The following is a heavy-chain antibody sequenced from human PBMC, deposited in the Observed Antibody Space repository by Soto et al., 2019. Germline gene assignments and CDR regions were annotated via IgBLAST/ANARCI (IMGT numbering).Heavy chain of an antibody. CDR3: VRPLPSGQNYGMDV. J-gene: IGHJ6*02. Sequence: EVQLVESGGGLIQPGGSLNLSCAASGLPVSTNYMSWVRQGPGKGLEWVSVIYNDGKTYYAHSVKGRFTISRDASKNTLHLQMDSLRDEDTAVYYCVRPLPSGQNYGMDVWGQGTTVTVSS. CDR1: GLPVSTNY. V-gene: IGHV3-53*01. CDR2: IYNDGKT. D-gene: IGHD3-10*01.